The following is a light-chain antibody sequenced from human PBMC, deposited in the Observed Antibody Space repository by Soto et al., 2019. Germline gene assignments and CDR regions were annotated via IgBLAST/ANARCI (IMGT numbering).Light chain of an antibody. CDR2: DAS. Sequence: EIVLTQSPDTLSLSPGERATLSCRASQSVRSSLAWYQQKPGQAPRLLIYDASNSTTGIPARFSVSGSGSAFTLTISSIEPEDFGVYYCQQRSNWPPEGTFGPGTKVDIK. CDR3: QQRSNWPPEGT. CDR1: QSVRSS. V-gene: IGKV3-11*01. J-gene: IGKJ3*01.